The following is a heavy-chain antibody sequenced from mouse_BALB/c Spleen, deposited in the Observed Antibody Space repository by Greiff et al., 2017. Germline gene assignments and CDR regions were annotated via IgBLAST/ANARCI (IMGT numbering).Heavy chain of an antibody. CDR1: GFSLTSYG. D-gene: IGHD1-1*01. V-gene: IGHV2-9*02. Sequence: VQLVESGPGLVAPSQSLSITCTVSGFSLTSYGVHWVRQPPGKGLEWLGVIWAGGSTNYNSALMSRLSISKDNSKSQVFLKMNSLQTDDTAMYYSAREAYGSSYDYAMDYWGQGTSVTVSS. CDR3: AREAYGSSYDYAMDY. CDR2: IWAGGST. J-gene: IGHJ4*01.